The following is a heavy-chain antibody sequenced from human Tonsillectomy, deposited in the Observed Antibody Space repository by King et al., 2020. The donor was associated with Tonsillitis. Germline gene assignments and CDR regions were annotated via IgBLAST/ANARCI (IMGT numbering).Heavy chain of an antibody. V-gene: IGHV1-18*04. CDR2: ITTYNGDT. D-gene: IGHD6-25*01. J-gene: IGHJ4*02. CDR1: GYTFAGYG. CDR3: ARDRLKNDF. Sequence: QLVQSAAEVKKPGASVKVSCKTSGYTFAGYGISWVRQAPGQGLEWMGWITTYNGDTNYAQKLQGRVTMTIDTSTSTAYMELRSLRSDDTAVYYCARDRLKNDFWGQGTLVTVSS.